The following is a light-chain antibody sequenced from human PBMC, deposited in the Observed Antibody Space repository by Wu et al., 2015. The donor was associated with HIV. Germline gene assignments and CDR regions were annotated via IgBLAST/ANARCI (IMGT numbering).Light chain of an antibody. V-gene: IGKV3D-20*02. CDR2: GAS. CDR3: QQRSNWPPGVFT. Sequence: EIVLTQSPGTLSLSPGERATLSCRASQSVSSSYLAWYQQKPGQAPRLLIYGASSRATGIPDRFSGSGSGTDFTLTISRLEPEDFAVYYCQQRSNWPPGVFTFGPGTKVDIK. CDR1: QSVSSSY. J-gene: IGKJ3*01.